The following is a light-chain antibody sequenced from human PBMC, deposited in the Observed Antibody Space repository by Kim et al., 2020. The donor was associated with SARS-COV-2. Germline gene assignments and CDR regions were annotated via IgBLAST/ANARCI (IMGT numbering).Light chain of an antibody. V-gene: IGLV3-9*01. J-gene: IGLJ2*01. CDR3: QVWDINAVI. CDR2: RDS. Sequence: SYELTQPLSVSVSLGQTASITCWGNDFGRKAVRWYQQKPGQSPVLVIYRDSSRPSGIPARFSGSNSGNTATLTIDGAQVMDDADYYCQVWDINAVIFGGGTQLTVL. CDR1: DFGRKA.